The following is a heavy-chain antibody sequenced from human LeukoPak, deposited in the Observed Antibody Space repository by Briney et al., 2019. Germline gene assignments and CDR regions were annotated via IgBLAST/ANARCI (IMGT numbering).Heavy chain of an antibody. CDR2: ISSSSNYI. CDR1: GFTFSSYS. CDR3: ARGVDYYYYYMDV. J-gene: IGHJ6*03. V-gene: IGHV3-21*01. Sequence: GGSLRLSCAASGFTFSSYSMNWVRQAPGKGLEWVSSISSSSNYIYYADSAKGRFTISRDNAKNSMYLQMNSLRAEDTAVYYCARGVDYYYYYMDVWGKGTTVTVSS.